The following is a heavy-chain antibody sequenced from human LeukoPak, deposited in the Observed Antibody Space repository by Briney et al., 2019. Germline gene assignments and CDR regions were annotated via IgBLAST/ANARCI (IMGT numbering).Heavy chain of an antibody. CDR1: GYTFTTYG. Sequence: ASVKVSCKASGYTFTTYGINWVRQAPGQGLEWMGWINPHSGDTNYAQKFQGRVTMTRDTSTSTAYMEVSRLRSDDTAVYYCAKDMRSRGYSGYDCFDYWGQGTLVTVSS. CDR2: INPHSGDT. CDR3: AKDMRSRGYSGYDCFDY. V-gene: IGHV1-2*02. J-gene: IGHJ4*02. D-gene: IGHD5-12*01.